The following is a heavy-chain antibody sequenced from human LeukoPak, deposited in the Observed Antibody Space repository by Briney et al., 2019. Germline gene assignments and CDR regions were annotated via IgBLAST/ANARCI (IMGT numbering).Heavy chain of an antibody. CDR1: GGSISSGGYS. D-gene: IGHD5-12*01. Sequence: SETLSLTCAVSGGSISSGGYSWSWIRQPPGKGLEWIGYIYHSGSTYYNPSLKSRVTISVDRSKNQFSLKLSSVTAADTAVYYCARVLYSGYDPYAFDIWGQGIMVTVSS. CDR3: ARVLYSGYDPYAFDI. V-gene: IGHV4-30-2*01. J-gene: IGHJ3*02. CDR2: IYHSGST.